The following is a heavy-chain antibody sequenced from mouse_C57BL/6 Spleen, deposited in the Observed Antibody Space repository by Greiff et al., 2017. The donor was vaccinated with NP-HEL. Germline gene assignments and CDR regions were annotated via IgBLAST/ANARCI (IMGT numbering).Heavy chain of an antibody. CDR2: INPNNGGT. V-gene: IGHV1-18*01. Sequence: VQLKESGPELVKPGASVKIPCKASGYTFTDYNMDWVKQSHGKSLEWIGDINPNNGGTIYNQKFKGKATLTVDKSSSTAYMELRSLTSEDTAVYYCARYSSGYVPFYAMDYWGQGTSVTVSS. D-gene: IGHD3-2*02. CDR1: GYTFTDYN. J-gene: IGHJ4*01. CDR3: ARYSSGYVPFYAMDY.